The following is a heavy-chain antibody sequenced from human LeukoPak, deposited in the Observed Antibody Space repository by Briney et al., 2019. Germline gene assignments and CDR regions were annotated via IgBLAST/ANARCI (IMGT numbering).Heavy chain of an antibody. J-gene: IGHJ4*02. Sequence: GASVKVSCKASGYTFTGNYIHWVRQAPGQGLEWMGWINPNSGGTNYVQNFQGRVTMTRDTSISTAYMELSRLTSDDTAVYYCARDRIYGDDGVCDYWGQGTLVTVSS. CDR1: GYTFTGNY. CDR2: INPNSGGT. CDR3: ARDRIYGDDGVCDY. D-gene: IGHD4/OR15-4a*01. V-gene: IGHV1-2*02.